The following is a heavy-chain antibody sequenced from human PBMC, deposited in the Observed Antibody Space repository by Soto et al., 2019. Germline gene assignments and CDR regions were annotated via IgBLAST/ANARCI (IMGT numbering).Heavy chain of an antibody. CDR1: GGSISSSSYY. CDR2: IYYSGST. J-gene: IGHJ3*02. Sequence: PETLSLTCTVSGGSISSSSYYWGWIRQPPGKGLEWIGSIYYSGSTYYNPSLKSRVTISVDTSKNQFSLKLSSVTAADTAVYYCASVPTGGYDFWSGYYPKWGDAFDIWGQGTMVTVSS. D-gene: IGHD3-3*01. V-gene: IGHV4-39*01. CDR3: ASVPTGGYDFWSGYYPKWGDAFDI.